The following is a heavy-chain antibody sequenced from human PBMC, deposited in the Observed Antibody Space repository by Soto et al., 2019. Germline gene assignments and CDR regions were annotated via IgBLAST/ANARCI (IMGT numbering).Heavy chain of an antibody. CDR3: ARDYYYGSGSENWFDP. J-gene: IGHJ5*02. V-gene: IGHV4-31*03. CDR2: IYYSGST. D-gene: IGHD3-10*01. CDR1: GGSISSGGYY. Sequence: KPSETLSLTCTVSGGSISSGGYYWSWIRQHPGKGLEWIGYIYYSGSTYYNPSLKSRVTISVDTSKNQFSLKLSSVTAADTAVYYCARDYYYGSGSENWFDPWGQGTLVTVSS.